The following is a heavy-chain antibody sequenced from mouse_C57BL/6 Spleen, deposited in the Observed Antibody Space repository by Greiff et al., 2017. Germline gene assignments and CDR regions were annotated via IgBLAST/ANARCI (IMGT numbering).Heavy chain of an antibody. CDR1: GFTFSNYW. V-gene: IGHV6-3*01. Sequence: EVKVEESGGGLVQPGGSMKLSCVASGFTFSNYWMNWVRQSPEKGLEWVAQIRLKSDNYATPYAVSVQGRFTISSDDSKSSFYLQMNNLRAEDTGIYYCSFITTVVVRAMDYWGQGTSVTVSS. CDR3: SFITTVVVRAMDY. J-gene: IGHJ4*01. D-gene: IGHD1-1*01. CDR2: IRLKSDNYAT.